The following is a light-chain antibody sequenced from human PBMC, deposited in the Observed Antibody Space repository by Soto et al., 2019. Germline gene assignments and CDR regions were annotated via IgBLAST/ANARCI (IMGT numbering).Light chain of an antibody. J-gene: IGKJ4*01. Sequence: AIQVTQSPTSLSASVGDRVTITCRSSQDIRNYLGWYQQKPGKAPQLLIYGASSLQRGVSSRFSGSGFGTDFTLTISSLQPEDSATYYCQQPNSFPLTFGGGTKVDIK. CDR3: QQPNSFPLT. CDR1: QDIRNY. V-gene: IGKV1-6*01. CDR2: GAS.